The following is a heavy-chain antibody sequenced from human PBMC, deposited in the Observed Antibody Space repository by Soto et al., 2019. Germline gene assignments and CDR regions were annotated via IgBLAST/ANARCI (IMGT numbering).Heavy chain of an antibody. J-gene: IGHJ4*02. CDR2: FDPEDGET. D-gene: IGHD3-10*01. Sequence: ASVKVSCKVSGYTLTELSMHWVRQAPGKGLEWMGGFDPEDGETIYAQKFQGRVTMTEDTSTDTAYMELSSLRSEDTAVYYCATGRLLWFGESPNYFDYWGQGTLVTAPQ. V-gene: IGHV1-24*01. CDR1: GYTLTELS. CDR3: ATGRLLWFGESPNYFDY.